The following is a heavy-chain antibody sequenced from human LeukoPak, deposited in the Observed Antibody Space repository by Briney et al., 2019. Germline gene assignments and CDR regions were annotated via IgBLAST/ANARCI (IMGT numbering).Heavy chain of an antibody. CDR2: ISYDVGSNT. Sequence: PGGSLRLSCAASGFTFSKYPMHWVRQAPGKGLEWVAVISYDVGSNTYYADSVEGRFTISRDNSKNTLYLQMNSLRAEDTAVYYCARLNLGYGYFLEATKRDYWGQGTLVTVSS. CDR3: ARLNLGYGYFLEATKRDY. CDR1: GFTFSKYP. J-gene: IGHJ4*02. D-gene: IGHD5-18*01. V-gene: IGHV3-30-3*01.